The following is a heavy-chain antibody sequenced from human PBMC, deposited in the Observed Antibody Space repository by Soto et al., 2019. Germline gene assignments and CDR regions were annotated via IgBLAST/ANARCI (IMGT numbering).Heavy chain of an antibody. CDR3: ASIKGYYYDSSGYSA. D-gene: IGHD3-22*01. Sequence: PGGSLRLSCAASGFTFSSYAMHWVRQAPGKGLEWVAVISYDGSNKYYADSVKGRFTISRDNSKNTLYLQMNSLRAEDTAVYYCASIKGYYYDSSGYSAWGQGT. J-gene: IGHJ5*02. V-gene: IGHV3-30-3*01. CDR1: GFTFSSYA. CDR2: ISYDGSNK.